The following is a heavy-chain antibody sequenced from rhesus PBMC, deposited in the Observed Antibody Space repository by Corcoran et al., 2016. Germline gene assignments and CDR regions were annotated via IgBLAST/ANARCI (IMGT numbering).Heavy chain of an antibody. CDR1: GASISSNY. V-gene: IGHV4-147*01. CDR2: IYGGSGST. D-gene: IGHD3-16*01. CDR3: ARDHYYSGSYYIDY. Sequence: QVQLQESGPGLVKPSETLPLTCAVSGASISSNYWSWIRKPPGKGLEWIVYIYGGSGSTSYNPSLKSRVTISKDTSKNQFSLKLSSVTAADTAVYYCARDHYYSGSYYIDYWGQGVLVTVSS. J-gene: IGHJ4*01.